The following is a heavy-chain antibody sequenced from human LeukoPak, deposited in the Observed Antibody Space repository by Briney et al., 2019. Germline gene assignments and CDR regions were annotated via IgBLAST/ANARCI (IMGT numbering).Heavy chain of an antibody. CDR1: GYTFTSYG. CDR3: ARSDSSGYLTFFDY. CDR2: ISAYNGNT. V-gene: IGHV1-18*01. J-gene: IGHJ4*02. D-gene: IGHD3-22*01. Sequence: ASVKVSCKASGYTFTSYGISWVRQAPRQGLEWMGWISAYNGNTNYAQKLQGRVTMTTDTSTSTAYMELRSLRSDDTAVYYCARSDSSGYLTFFDYWGQGTLVTVSS.